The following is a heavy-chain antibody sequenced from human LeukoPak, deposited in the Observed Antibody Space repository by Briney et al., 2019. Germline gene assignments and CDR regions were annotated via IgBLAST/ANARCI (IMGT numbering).Heavy chain of an antibody. D-gene: IGHD7-27*01. CDR1: GSTFNIFW. V-gene: IGHV3-7*04. J-gene: IGHJ4*02. CDR3: ARALGNSTGDY. Sequence: GGSLRLSCAASGSTFNIFWMSWVREAPGKGLEWLANIKHDGSEEYSGDSVRGRFTISRDNAKHSLILQMNSLRGEVTAVYYCARALGNSTGDYWGQGTLVTVSS. CDR2: IKHDGSEE.